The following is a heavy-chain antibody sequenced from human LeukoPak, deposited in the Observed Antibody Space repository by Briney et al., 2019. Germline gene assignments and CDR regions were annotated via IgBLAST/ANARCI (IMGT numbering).Heavy chain of an antibody. D-gene: IGHD1-26*01. V-gene: IGHV3-53*01. CDR2: IYSGGDT. CDR3: ARDLSGSYREFDY. Sequence: GGSLRLSCAASGFSVSGNYMSWVRQAPGKGLEWVSIIYSGGDTYYSDPVKGRFTISKDNSKNKLYLQMNSLRAEDTAVYYCARDLSGSYREFDYWGQGTLVTVSS. CDR1: GFSVSGNY. J-gene: IGHJ4*02.